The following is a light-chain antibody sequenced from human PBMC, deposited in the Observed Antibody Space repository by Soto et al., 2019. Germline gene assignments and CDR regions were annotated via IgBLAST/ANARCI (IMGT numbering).Light chain of an antibody. CDR1: SSNIGAGYD. J-gene: IGLJ2*01. CDR3: QSYDSSVVL. V-gene: IGLV1-40*01. Sequence: QSVLTQPPSVSGAPGQRVTISCTGSSSNIGAGYDVHWYQQLPGTAPKLLIYGNSNRPSGVPDRFSGSTDGSSNSASLTISGLQTEDEADYYCQSYDSSVVLFGGGTKLTVL. CDR2: GNS.